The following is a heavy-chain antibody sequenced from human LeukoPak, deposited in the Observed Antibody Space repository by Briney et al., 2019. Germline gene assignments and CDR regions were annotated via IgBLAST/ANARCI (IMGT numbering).Heavy chain of an antibody. Sequence: SVKVSCKASGGTFSSYAISWVRQAPGQGLEWMGGIIPIFGTANYAQKFQGRVTITADESTSTVYMELSSLRSEDTAVYYCAIKTLEYSSGWYEDAFDIWGQGTMVTVSS. CDR2: IIPIFGTA. J-gene: IGHJ3*02. CDR1: GGTFSSYA. CDR3: AIKTLEYSSGWYEDAFDI. D-gene: IGHD6-19*01. V-gene: IGHV1-69*13.